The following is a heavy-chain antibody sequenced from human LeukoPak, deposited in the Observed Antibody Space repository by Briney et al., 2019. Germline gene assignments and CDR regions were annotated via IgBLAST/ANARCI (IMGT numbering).Heavy chain of an antibody. J-gene: IGHJ4*02. D-gene: IGHD3-3*01. CDR1: GYTFTGYY. V-gene: IGHV1-2*02. CDR2: IDPNSGGT. CDR3: ARAPRNIRFLEWLLGY. Sequence: ASVKVSCKASGYTFTGYYMHWVRQAPGQGLEWMGWIDPNSGGTNYAQKFQGRVTMTRDTSISTAYMELSRLRSDDTAVYYCARAPRNIRFLEWLLGYLGQGTLVTVSS.